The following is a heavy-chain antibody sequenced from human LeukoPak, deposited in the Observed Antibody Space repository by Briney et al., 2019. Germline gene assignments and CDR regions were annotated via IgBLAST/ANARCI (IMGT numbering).Heavy chain of an antibody. CDR2: IYYSGST. J-gene: IGHJ4*02. Sequence: SETLSLTCTVSGGSIGSYYWSWMRQPPGKGLEWIGYIYYSGSTNYNPSLKSRVTISVDTSKNQFSLKLSSVTAADTAVYYCARDYYDSSGRYFDYWGQGTLVTVSS. CDR1: GGSIGSYY. CDR3: ARDYYDSSGRYFDY. V-gene: IGHV4-59*01. D-gene: IGHD3-22*01.